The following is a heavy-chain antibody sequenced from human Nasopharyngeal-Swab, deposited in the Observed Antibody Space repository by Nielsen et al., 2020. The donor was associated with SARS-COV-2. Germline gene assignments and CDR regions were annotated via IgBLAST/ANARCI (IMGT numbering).Heavy chain of an antibody. J-gene: IGHJ4*02. CDR2: IYYSGST. CDR3: ARLSGYSGYDERAFDY. CDR1: GGSIISSSYY. D-gene: IGHD5-12*01. Sequence: SETLSLTCTVSGGSIISSSYYWGWIRQPPGKGLEWIGSIYYSGSTYYNPSLKSRVTISVDTSKNQFSLKLSSVTAADTAVYYCARLSGYSGYDERAFDYWGQGTLVTVSS. V-gene: IGHV4-39*01.